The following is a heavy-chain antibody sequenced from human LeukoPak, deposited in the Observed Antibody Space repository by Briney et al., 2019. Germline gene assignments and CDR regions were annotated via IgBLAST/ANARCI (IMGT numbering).Heavy chain of an antibody. J-gene: IGHJ4*02. Sequence: SGTLSLTCAVSGASVSRNWWSWVRQPPGKGLEWIGEIHHSGGTNYNPSLKSRVTMSLDNSNNHFSLKLSSVTAADTAVYYCARGPALYYYDSSGYADYWGQGTLVTVSS. CDR1: GASVSRNW. V-gene: IGHV4-4*02. CDR2: IHHSGGT. CDR3: ARGPALYYYDSSGYADY. D-gene: IGHD3-22*01.